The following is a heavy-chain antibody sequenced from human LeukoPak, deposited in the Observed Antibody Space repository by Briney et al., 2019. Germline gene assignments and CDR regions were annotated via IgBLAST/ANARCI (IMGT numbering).Heavy chain of an antibody. D-gene: IGHD6-19*01. CDR3: AGGLAVAGTPSFDY. Sequence: ASVKVSCKASGYTFTCYYMHWVRQAPGQGLEWMGWINPNSGGTNYAQKFQGRVTMTRDTSISTAYMELSRLRSDDTAVYYCAGGLAVAGTPSFDYWGQGTLVTVSS. V-gene: IGHV1-2*02. J-gene: IGHJ4*02. CDR1: GYTFTCYY. CDR2: INPNSGGT.